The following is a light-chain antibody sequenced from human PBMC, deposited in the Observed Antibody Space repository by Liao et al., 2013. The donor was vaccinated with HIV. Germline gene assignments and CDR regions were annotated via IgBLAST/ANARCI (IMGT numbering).Light chain of an antibody. J-gene: IGLJ1*01. CDR3: QAWDSSTGHV. Sequence: SYEVTQPPSVSVSPGQTASITCSGDKLGDKYACWYQQKPGQSPVLVIYQDSKRPSGIPERFSGSNSGNTATLTISGTQAMDEADYYCQAWDSSTGHVFGTGTTVTVL. CDR2: QDS. V-gene: IGLV3-1*01. CDR1: KLGDKY.